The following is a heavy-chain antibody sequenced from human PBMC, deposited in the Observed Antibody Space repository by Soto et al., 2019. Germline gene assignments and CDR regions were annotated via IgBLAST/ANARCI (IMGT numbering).Heavy chain of an antibody. V-gene: IGHV1-18*01. CDR3: ARDRKAYYYGSGSYLLHY. CDR2: ISAYNGNT. D-gene: IGHD3-10*01. CDR1: GYTFTSYG. J-gene: IGHJ4*02. Sequence: QVQLVQSGAEVKKPGASVKVSCKASGYTFTSYGISWVRQAPGQGLEWMGWISAYNGNTNYAQKLQGRVTMTTDTSTSTAYMELRSLRSEDTAVYYCARDRKAYYYGSGSYLLHYWGQGTLVTVSS.